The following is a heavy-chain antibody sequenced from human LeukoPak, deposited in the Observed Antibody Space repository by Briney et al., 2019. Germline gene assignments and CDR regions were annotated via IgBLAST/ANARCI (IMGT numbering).Heavy chain of an antibody. CDR2: ISSGGVDL. J-gene: IGHJ4*02. CDR1: GFPFSDYY. V-gene: IGHV3-11*01. Sequence: GGSLRLSCAASGFPFSDYYMGWIRQAPGKGLEWVSYISSGGVDLWYGDSVKGRFTTSRDNARNSLYLRMDSLRADDTAVYYCAREQLREYGNIDYCGQGTLVTLSS. CDR3: AREQLREYGNIDY. D-gene: IGHD1-1*01.